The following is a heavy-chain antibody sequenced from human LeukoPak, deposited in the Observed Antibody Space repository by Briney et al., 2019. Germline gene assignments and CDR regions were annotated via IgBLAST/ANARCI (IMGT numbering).Heavy chain of an antibody. CDR1: GGSISSGSYY. D-gene: IGHD3-22*01. CDR2: IYTSGST. V-gene: IGHV4-61*02. CDR3: ARTRDYYDSSGYLGQVAFDI. J-gene: IGHJ3*02. Sequence: SETLSLTCTVSGGSISSGSYYWSWIRQPAGKGLEWIGRIYTSGSTNYNPSLKSRVTISVDTSKNQFSLKLSSVTAADTAVYYCARTRDYYDSSGYLGQVAFDIWGQGTMVTVSS.